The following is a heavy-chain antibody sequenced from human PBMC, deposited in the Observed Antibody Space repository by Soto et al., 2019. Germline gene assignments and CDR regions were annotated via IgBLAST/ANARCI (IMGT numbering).Heavy chain of an antibody. D-gene: IGHD4-4*01. Sequence: SETLSLTCTVSGGSISSSSYYWGWIRQPPGKGLEWIGSIYYSGSTYYNPSLKSRVTISVDTSKNQFSLKLSSVTAADTAVYYCARLTATVYYMDVWGKGTTVTVSS. CDR2: IYYSGST. CDR3: ARLTATVYYMDV. CDR1: GGSISSSSYY. J-gene: IGHJ6*03. V-gene: IGHV4-39*01.